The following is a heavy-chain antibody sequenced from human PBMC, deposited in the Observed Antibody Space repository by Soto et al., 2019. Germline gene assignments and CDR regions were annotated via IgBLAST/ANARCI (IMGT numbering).Heavy chain of an antibody. D-gene: IGHD2-15*01. J-gene: IGHJ4*02. CDR1: GYTFTSYG. CDR2: ISAYNGNT. Sequence: ASVKVSCKASGYTFTSYGISWVRQAPGQGPEWMGWISAYNGNTNYAQKLQGRVTMTTDTSTSTAYMELRSLRSDDTAVYYCARRPRYCSGGSCYPYFDYWGQGTLVTVSS. CDR3: ARRPRYCSGGSCYPYFDY. V-gene: IGHV1-18*01.